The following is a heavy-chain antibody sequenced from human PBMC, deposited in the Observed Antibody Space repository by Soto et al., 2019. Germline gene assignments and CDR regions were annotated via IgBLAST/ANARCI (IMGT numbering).Heavy chain of an antibody. CDR3: AKDGYCSGGSCYSAGNWFDP. CDR2: ISGSGGST. J-gene: IGHJ5*02. Sequence: GGSLRLSCAASGFTFSSYAMSWVRQAPGKGLEWVSAISGSGGSTYCADSVKGRFTISRDNSKNTLYLQMNSLRAEDTAVYYCAKDGYCSGGSCYSAGNWFDPWGQGTLVTVS. V-gene: IGHV3-23*01. D-gene: IGHD2-15*01. CDR1: GFTFSSYA.